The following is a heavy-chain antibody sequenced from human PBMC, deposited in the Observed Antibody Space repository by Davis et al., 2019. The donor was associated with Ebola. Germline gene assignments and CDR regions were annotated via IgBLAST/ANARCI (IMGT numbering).Heavy chain of an antibody. D-gene: IGHD3-22*01. V-gene: IGHV4-59*12. CDR1: GASITTYS. Sequence: PGGSLRLSCSVSGASITTYSWAWIRQPPGKGLECLGYMYDSGSTTYNPSLKSRVTMSVDPTENRVSLKLTSVTAADTAVYYCARATVTNIVGAGYFHQWGLGTLVTVSS. CDR2: MYDSGST. CDR3: ARATVTNIVGAGYFHQ. J-gene: IGHJ1*01.